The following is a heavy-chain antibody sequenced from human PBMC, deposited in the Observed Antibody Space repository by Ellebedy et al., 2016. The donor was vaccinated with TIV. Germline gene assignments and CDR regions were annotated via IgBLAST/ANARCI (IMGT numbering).Heavy chain of an antibody. CDR3: AKDRLWRGSGTQTFDN. V-gene: IGHV3-30*02. Sequence: GESLKISCAASGFIFSSYGMHWVRQAPRKGLEWVAFIRYDGTNKFYADSVKGRFIISRDNSKNTLYLQMNSLRAEDSAVYYCAKDRLWRGSGTQTFDNWGQGTLVTVSP. J-gene: IGHJ4*02. D-gene: IGHD3-10*01. CDR1: GFIFSSYG. CDR2: IRYDGTNK.